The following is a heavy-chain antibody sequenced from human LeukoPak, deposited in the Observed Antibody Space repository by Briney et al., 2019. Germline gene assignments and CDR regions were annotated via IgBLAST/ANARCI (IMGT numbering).Heavy chain of an antibody. CDR1: GFTFSXXX. D-gene: IGHD3-3*01. J-gene: IGHJ4*02. Sequence: GGSLRLSCXXSGFTFSXXXXXXXXQAPXXXXXXXAXIXXDGSNXXXXDSXKXXXXXXXXXSKNTLYLQMNSLRAEDTAVYYCANHWSGYLLPRHWGQGTLVTVSS. V-gene: IGHV3-30*02. CDR3: ANHWSGYLLPRH. CDR2: IXXDGSNX.